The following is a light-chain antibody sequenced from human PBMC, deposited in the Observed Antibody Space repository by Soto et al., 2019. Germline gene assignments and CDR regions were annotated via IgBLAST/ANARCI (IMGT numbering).Light chain of an antibody. Sequence: EIVLTQSPATLSLSPGERATLSCRASQSVSSNSLAWFQQKPGQAPRLLIYGASNGATGIPDRFSGSGSGTDFTLTSSRREPEDFAVYYCQQYTGLPRTFGQGTKVDIK. V-gene: IGKV3-20*01. CDR2: GAS. J-gene: IGKJ1*01. CDR1: QSVSSNS. CDR3: QQYTGLPRT.